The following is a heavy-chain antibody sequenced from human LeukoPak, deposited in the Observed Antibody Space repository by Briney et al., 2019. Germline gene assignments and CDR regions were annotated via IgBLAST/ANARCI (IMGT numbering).Heavy chain of an antibody. CDR3: ARGNPIITIFGVVISGDYYYYMDV. V-gene: IGHV3-48*01. CDR2: ISSSSSTI. J-gene: IGHJ6*03. CDR1: GFTFSSYS. D-gene: IGHD3-3*01. Sequence: GGSLRLSCAASGFTFSSYSKNWVRQAPGKGLEWVSYISSSSSTIYYADSVKGRFTISRDNAKNSLYLQMNSLRAEDTAVYYCARGNPIITIFGVVISGDYYYYMDVWGKGTTVTVSS.